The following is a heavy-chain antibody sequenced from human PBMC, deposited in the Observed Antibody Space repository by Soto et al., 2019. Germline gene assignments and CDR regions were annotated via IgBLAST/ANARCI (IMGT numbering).Heavy chain of an antibody. Sequence: SETLSLTCTVSGGSISSYYWSWIRQPPGKGLEWIGYIYYSGSTNYNPSLKSRVTISVDTSKNQFSLKLSSVTAADTAVYYCARGEAAAGDLDYWGQGTLVTVSS. V-gene: IGHV4-59*01. J-gene: IGHJ4*02. CDR1: GGSISSYY. D-gene: IGHD6-13*01. CDR3: ARGEAAAGDLDY. CDR2: IYYSGST.